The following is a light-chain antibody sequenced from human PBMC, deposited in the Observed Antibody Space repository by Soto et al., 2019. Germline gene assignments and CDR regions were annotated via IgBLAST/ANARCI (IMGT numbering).Light chain of an antibody. V-gene: IGLV1-44*01. CDR1: HSNIGRNS. J-gene: IGLJ3*02. CDR2: SSN. Sequence: QSVLTQPPSASGTPGQRVTIPCSGTHSNIGRNSVNWYLQLPGTPPRLLIFSSNQRPLGVPDRFSGSRSGTSASLAITGLRSEDDAYYYCAAWDDSLNGRVFGGGTKLTVL. CDR3: AAWDDSLNGRV.